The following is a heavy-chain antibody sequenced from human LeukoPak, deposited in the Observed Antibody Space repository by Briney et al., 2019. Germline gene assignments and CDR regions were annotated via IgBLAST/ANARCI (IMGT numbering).Heavy chain of an antibody. Sequence: GESLKISCVGAGFSNADYGMSWVRQVPGKGLEWVSGIDWSGQASEYADSVKGRFIISRDNAENSLYLQMNSLRPEDTGLYYCARDLSATWYSLAFWGQGTLVTVSS. CDR3: ARDLSATWYSLAF. CDR1: GFSNADYG. J-gene: IGHJ4*02. CDR2: IDWSGQAS. D-gene: IGHD2-15*01. V-gene: IGHV3-20*04.